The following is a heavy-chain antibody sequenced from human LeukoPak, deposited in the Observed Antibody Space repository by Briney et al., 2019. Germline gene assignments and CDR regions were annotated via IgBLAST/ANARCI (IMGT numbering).Heavy chain of an antibody. D-gene: IGHD3-22*01. CDR2: IIPIFGTA. J-gene: IGHJ4*02. CDR3: ARGPHFYYYDSSGYHLDY. V-gene: IGHV1-69*13. CDR1: GGTFSSYA. Sequence: GASVKVSCKASGGTFSSYAISWVRQAPGQGLEWMGGIIPIFGTANYAQKFQGRVTITADESTSTAYMELSSLRSEDTAVYYCARGPHFYYYDSSGYHLDYWGQGTLVTVSS.